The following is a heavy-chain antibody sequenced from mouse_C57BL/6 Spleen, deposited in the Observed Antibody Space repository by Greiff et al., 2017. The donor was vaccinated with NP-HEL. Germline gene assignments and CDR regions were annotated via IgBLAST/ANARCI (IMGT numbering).Heavy chain of an antibody. D-gene: IGHD1-1*01. Sequence: EVKLQESGPGLVKPSQSLSLTCSVTGSSITSGYYWNWIRQFPGNTLEWMGYISYDGSNNYNPSLKNRISITRDTSKNQFFLKLKSVTTEDTATYYCAREGTTVVAPVSWGQGTTLTVSS. V-gene: IGHV3-6*01. J-gene: IGHJ2*01. CDR2: ISYDGSN. CDR1: GSSITSGYY. CDR3: AREGTTVVAPVS.